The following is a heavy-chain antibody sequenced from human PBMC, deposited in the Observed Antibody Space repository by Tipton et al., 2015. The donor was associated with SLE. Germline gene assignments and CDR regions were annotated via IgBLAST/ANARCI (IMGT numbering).Heavy chain of an antibody. CDR3: ARGLRYNPLR. V-gene: IGHV4-30-2*01. J-gene: IGHJ4*02. CDR2: IYHSGST. D-gene: IGHD1-14*01. Sequence: TLSLTCAVSGGTISSGGYSWSWIRQPPGKGLEWIGYIYHSGSTNYNPSLKSRVTISVDTSKNQFSLKLSSVTAADTAVYYCARGLRYNPLRWGQGTLVTVSS. CDR1: GGTISSGGYS.